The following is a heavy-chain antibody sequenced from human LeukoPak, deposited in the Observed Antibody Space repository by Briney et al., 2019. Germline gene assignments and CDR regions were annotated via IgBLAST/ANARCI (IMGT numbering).Heavy chain of an antibody. V-gene: IGHV3-48*04. Sequence: GGSLRLSCAASGFTFSSYSMNWVRQAPGKGLEWVSYISSSGSTIYHADSVKGRFTISRDNAKNSLYLQMNSLRAEDTAVYYCARATLYITYGMDVWGQGTTVTVSS. D-gene: IGHD3-10*01. CDR3: ARATLYITYGMDV. CDR1: GFTFSSYS. J-gene: IGHJ6*02. CDR2: ISSSGSTI.